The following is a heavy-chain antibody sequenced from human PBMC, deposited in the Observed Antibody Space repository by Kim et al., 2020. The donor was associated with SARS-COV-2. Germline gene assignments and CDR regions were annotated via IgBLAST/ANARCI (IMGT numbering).Heavy chain of an antibody. CDR2: ISYDGSNK. CDR1: GFTFSSYG. J-gene: IGHJ4*02. Sequence: GGSLRLSCAASGFTFSSYGMHWVRQAPGKGLEWVAVISYDGSNKYSADSVKGRFTISRDNSKNTLYLQMNSLRVEDTAVYYCAKDQMGWLQFRKYYFDYWGQGTLVTVSS. V-gene: IGHV3-30*18. CDR3: AKDQMGWLQFRKYYFDY. D-gene: IGHD5-12*01.